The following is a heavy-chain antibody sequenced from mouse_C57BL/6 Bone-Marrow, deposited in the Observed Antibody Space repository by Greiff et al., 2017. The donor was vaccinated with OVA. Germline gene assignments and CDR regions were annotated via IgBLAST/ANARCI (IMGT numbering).Heavy chain of an antibody. D-gene: IGHD1-1*01. CDR1: GYTFTSYW. J-gene: IGHJ3*01. Sequence: QVQLQQPGAELVKPGASVKLSCKASGYTFTSYWMHWVKQRPGRGLEWIGRIDPDSGGTKYNAKFKSKATLTVDKPSSTAYMQLSSLTSEDSAVYYYSRTHYYGSSHWGQGTLVTVSA. V-gene: IGHV1-72*01. CDR2: IDPDSGGT. CDR3: SRTHYYGSSH.